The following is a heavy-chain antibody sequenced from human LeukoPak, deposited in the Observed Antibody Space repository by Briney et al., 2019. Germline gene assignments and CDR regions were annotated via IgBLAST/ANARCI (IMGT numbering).Heavy chain of an antibody. V-gene: IGHV4-30-2*01. J-gene: IGHJ6*04. CDR2: IYHSGST. CDR1: GGSISSGGYS. D-gene: IGHD4-17*01. Sequence: PSQTLSLTCAVSGGSISSGGYSWRSIRQPPEKGLEWIGYIYHSGSTYYNPSLKSRVTISVDRSKNQFSLKLSSVTAADTAVYYCARIRLRGPYYYGMDVWGKGTTVTVSS. CDR3: ARIRLRGPYYYGMDV.